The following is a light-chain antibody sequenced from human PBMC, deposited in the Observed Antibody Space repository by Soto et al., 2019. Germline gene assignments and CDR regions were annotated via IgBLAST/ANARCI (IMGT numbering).Light chain of an antibody. J-gene: IGKJ1*01. CDR2: HVS. CDR3: QHYNSYSEA. V-gene: IGKV1-5*01. CDR1: QSITTW. Sequence: DIQMTQSPSTVSAYVGGSFTITCRALQSITTWLAWYQQRAGKAPKLLIYHVSSLQSGVPSRFRGSGSGTEFTLTISSLQPDDFAPYYCQHYNSYSEAFGQGTKVDIK.